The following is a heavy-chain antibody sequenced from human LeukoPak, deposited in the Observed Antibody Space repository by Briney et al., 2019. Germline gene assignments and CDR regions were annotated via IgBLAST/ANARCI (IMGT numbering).Heavy chain of an antibody. CDR3: ARGDIVVVPAALKDYYYYMDV. J-gene: IGHJ6*03. CDR1: GYTFTGYY. Sequence: ASVKVSCKASGYTFTGYYMHWVRQAPGQGLEWMGWINPNSGGTNYALKFQGRVTMTRDTSISTAYMELSRLRSDDTAVYYCARGDIVVVPAALKDYYYYMDVWGKGTTVTVSS. D-gene: IGHD2-2*01. CDR2: INPNSGGT. V-gene: IGHV1-2*02.